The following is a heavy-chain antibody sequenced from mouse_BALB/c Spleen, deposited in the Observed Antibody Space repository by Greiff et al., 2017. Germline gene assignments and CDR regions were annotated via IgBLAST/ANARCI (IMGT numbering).Heavy chain of an antibody. J-gene: IGHJ1*01. Sequence: EVKLMESGGGLVKPGGSLKLSCAASGFAFSSYDMSWVRQTPEKRLEWVAYISSGGGSTYYPDTVKGRFTISRDNAKNTLYLQMSSLKSEDTAMYYCAGTGYFDVWGAGTTVTVSS. CDR2: ISSGGGST. CDR3: AGTGYFDV. V-gene: IGHV5-12-1*01. CDR1: GFAFSSYD. D-gene: IGHD4-1*01.